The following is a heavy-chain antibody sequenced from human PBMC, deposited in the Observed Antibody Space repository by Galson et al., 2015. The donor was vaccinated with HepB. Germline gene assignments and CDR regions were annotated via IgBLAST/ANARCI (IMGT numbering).Heavy chain of an antibody. J-gene: IGHJ6*02. Sequence: SVKVSCKASGYTFTSYDINWVRQATGQGLEWMGWMNPNSGNTGYAQKFQGRVTMTRNTSISTAYMELSSLRSEDTAVYYCARVTYYDFWSGYFGGLDYYYYGMDVWGQGTTVTVSS. D-gene: IGHD3-3*01. V-gene: IGHV1-8*01. CDR3: ARVTYYDFWSGYFGGLDYYYYGMDV. CDR1: GYTFTSYD. CDR2: MNPNSGNT.